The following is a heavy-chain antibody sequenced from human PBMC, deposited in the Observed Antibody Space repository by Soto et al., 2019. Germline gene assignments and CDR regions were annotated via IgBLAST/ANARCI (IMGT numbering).Heavy chain of an antibody. V-gene: IGHV1-69*12. J-gene: IGHJ6*02. D-gene: IGHD3-22*01. CDR3: ARCHYSDSSGYYPPDYYYGMDV. CDR2: IIPIFGTA. Sequence: QVQLVQSGAEVKKPGSSVKVSCKASGGTFSSYAISWVRQAPGQGLEWMGGIIPIFGTANYAQKFQGRVTITEEESTSTAYLEMISLRSEDTAVYYCARCHYSDSSGYYPPDYYYGMDVWGQGTTVTVSS. CDR1: GGTFSSYA.